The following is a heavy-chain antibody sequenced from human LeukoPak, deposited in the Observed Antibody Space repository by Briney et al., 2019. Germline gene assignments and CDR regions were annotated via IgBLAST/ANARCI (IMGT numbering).Heavy chain of an antibody. J-gene: IGHJ4*02. CDR1: GYTFTSYD. V-gene: IGHV1-8*01. CDR2: MNPNSGNT. Sequence: GASVKVSCKASGYTFTSYDINWVRQATGPGLEWMGWMNPNSGNTGYAQKFQGRVTMTRNTSISTAYMELSSLRSEDTAVYYCARGLSSGWYSDYWGQGTLVTVSS. D-gene: IGHD6-19*01. CDR3: ARGLSSGWYSDY.